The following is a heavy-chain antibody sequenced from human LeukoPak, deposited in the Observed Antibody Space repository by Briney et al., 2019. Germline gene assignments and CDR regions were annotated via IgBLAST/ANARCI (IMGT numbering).Heavy chain of an antibody. CDR1: GGSISRSTYY. D-gene: IGHD3-16*02. V-gene: IGHV4-39*07. J-gene: IGHJ5*02. Sequence: SETLSRTFIGSGGSISRSTYYWGWLRQPPGRGLGCIGGIHYSGNAYYNPALKSRVTISVDTSKNQFSLKLSSVTAADTAVYYCARESTFGGVIAAFDPWGQGTLVTVSS. CDR2: IHYSGNA. CDR3: ARESTFGGVIAAFDP.